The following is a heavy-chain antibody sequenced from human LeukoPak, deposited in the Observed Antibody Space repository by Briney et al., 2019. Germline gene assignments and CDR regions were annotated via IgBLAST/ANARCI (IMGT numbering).Heavy chain of an antibody. CDR3: ASTAGTVGY. V-gene: IGHV1-69*13. CDR1: GYTFTSNA. Sequence: GASVKVSCKASGYTFTSNAMNWVRQAPGQGLEWMGGIIPIFGTANYAQKFQGRVTITADESTSTAYMELSSLRSEDTAVYYCASTAGTVGYWGQGTLVTVSS. CDR2: IIPIFGTA. D-gene: IGHD6-19*01. J-gene: IGHJ4*02.